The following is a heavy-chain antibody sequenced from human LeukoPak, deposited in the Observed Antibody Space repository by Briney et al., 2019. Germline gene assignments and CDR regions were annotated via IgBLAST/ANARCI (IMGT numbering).Heavy chain of an antibody. Sequence: PGRSLRLSCAASGFTFSSYGMHWVRQAPGKGLEWVAVIWYDGSNKYYADPVKGRFTISRDNSKNTLYLQMNSLRAEDTAVYYCARGALGATTWFDPWGQGTLVTVSS. V-gene: IGHV3-33*01. J-gene: IGHJ5*02. CDR1: GFTFSSYG. CDR2: IWYDGSNK. CDR3: ARGALGATTWFDP. D-gene: IGHD1-26*01.